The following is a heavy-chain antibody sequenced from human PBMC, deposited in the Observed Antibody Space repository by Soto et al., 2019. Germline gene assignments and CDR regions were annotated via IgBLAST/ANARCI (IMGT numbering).Heavy chain of an antibody. J-gene: IGHJ4*02. CDR3: VSLNRGGYYDSSGRGTRGYYFDY. V-gene: IGHV1-69*13. CDR1: GGTFSSYA. CDR2: IIPIFGTA. D-gene: IGHD3-22*01. Sequence: ASVKVSCKASGGTFSSYAISWVRQVPGQGLEWMGGIIPIFGTANYAQKFQGRVTITADESTSTAYMELSSLRSEDTAVYYCVSLNRGGYYDSSGRGTRGYYFDYWGQGTLVTVSS.